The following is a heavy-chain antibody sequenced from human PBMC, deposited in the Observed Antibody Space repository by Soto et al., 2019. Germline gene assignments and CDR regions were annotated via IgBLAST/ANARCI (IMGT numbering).Heavy chain of an antibody. CDR3: ARDKLGTDAFDI. J-gene: IGHJ3*02. D-gene: IGHD6-6*01. CDR1: GFTFSDYY. Sequence: GGSLRLSCAAAGFTFSDYYMSWIRQAPGKGLEWVSYISSSGSSIYYADSVKGRFTISRDNAKNSLYLQMNSLRAEDTAVYYCARDKLGTDAFDIWGQGTMVTVSS. CDR2: ISSSGSSI. V-gene: IGHV3-11*01.